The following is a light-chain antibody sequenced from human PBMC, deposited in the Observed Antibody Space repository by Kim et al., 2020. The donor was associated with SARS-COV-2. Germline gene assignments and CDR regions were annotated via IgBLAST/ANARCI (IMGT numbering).Light chain of an antibody. Sequence: VDLGQTVSITCQGDSLRSYYATWYQQQPGQAPILVIYGKNNRPSGIPDRFSGSSSGNTASLTITGTQAGDEADYYCNSRDSNDNGVFGGGTQLTVL. CDR1: SLRSYY. CDR2: GKN. V-gene: IGLV3-19*01. J-gene: IGLJ2*01. CDR3: NSRDSNDNGV.